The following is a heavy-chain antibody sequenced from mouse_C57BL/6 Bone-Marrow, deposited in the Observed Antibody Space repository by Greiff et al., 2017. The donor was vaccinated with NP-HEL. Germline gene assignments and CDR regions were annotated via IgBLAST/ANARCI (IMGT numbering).Heavy chain of an antibody. CDR3: ARDETGVDY. V-gene: IGHV5-4*01. CDR2: ISDGGSYT. Sequence: DVHLVESGGGLVKPGGSLKLSCAASGFTFSSYAMSWVRQTPEKRLEWVATISDGGSYTYYPDNVKGRFTISRDNAKNNLYLQMSHLKSEDTAMYYCARDETGVDYWGQGTTLTVSS. CDR1: GFTFSSYA. J-gene: IGHJ2*01.